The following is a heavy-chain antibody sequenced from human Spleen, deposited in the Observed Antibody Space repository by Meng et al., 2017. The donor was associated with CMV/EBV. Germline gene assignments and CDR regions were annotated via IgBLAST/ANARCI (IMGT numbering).Heavy chain of an antibody. D-gene: IGHD1-26*01. CDR2: ISSSSSYI. CDR3: ARGRWERSVDY. CDR1: GFTVSTNY. V-gene: IGHV3-21*01. Sequence: GESLKISCAASGFTVSTNYMIWVRQATGKGLEWVSSISSSSSYIYYADSVKGRFTISRDNAKNSLYLQMDSLRAEDTAVYYCARGRWERSVDYCGQGTLVTVSS. J-gene: IGHJ4*02.